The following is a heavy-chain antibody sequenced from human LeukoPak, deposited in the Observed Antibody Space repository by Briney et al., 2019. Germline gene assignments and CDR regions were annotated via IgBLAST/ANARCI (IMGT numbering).Heavy chain of an antibody. CDR1: GYSISSGYY. D-gene: IGHD3-22*01. Sequence: PSETLSLTCAVSGYSISSGYYWGWIRQPPGKGLEWIGSVYHRGSTYYNPSLKSRVTISVDTSKNQFSLKLSSVTAADTAVYYCARHGNYYDTSQSDPWGQGTLVTVSS. J-gene: IGHJ5*02. CDR3: ARHGNYYDTSQSDP. V-gene: IGHV4-38-2*01. CDR2: VYHRGST.